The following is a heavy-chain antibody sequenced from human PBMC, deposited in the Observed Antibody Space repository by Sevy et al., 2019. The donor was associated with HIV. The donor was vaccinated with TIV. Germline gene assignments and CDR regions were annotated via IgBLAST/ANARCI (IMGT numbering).Heavy chain of an antibody. Sequence: GGSLRLSCAASGFTFSSYAVSWVRQAPGKGLEWVSFISGSGGTTYYADSVKGRFTISRDNSKNSLYLQMNSQRTEDTALYYCAKEITVTNTDYYYGMDVWGQGTTVTVSS. D-gene: IGHD1-20*01. J-gene: IGHJ6*02. CDR3: AKEITVTNTDYYYGMDV. CDR2: ISGSGGTT. CDR1: GFTFSSYA. V-gene: IGHV3-43*02.